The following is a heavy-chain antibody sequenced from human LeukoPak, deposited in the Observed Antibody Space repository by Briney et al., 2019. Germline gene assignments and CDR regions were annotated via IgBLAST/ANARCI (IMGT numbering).Heavy chain of an antibody. CDR1: GYSFTSYW. J-gene: IGHJ5*02. CDR2: IYPGDSDT. V-gene: IGHV5-51*01. D-gene: IGHD2-15*01. Sequence: GESLKISCKGYGYSFTSYWIGWVRQMPGKGLECLGIIYPGDSDTRYSPSFQGQVTISADKSISTAYLQWSSLKASDTAMYYCAAGGGELLPANWFNPWGQGTLVTVSS. CDR3: AAGGGELLPANWFNP.